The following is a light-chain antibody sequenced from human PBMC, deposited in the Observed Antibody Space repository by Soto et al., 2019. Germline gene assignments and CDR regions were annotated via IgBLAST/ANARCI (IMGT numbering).Light chain of an antibody. V-gene: IGKV3-11*01. CDR3: QYRPNLPRT. CDR1: QRVGTS. CDR2: DTS. Sequence: EVVLTQSPVTLSLSPGERATLSFRASQRVGTSLAWYQQKPGQAPRLIIYDTSNRATGIPARFSGTGSATDFALTISSVDPEDFAVYFCQYRPNLPRTFGQGTKLDI. J-gene: IGKJ2*01.